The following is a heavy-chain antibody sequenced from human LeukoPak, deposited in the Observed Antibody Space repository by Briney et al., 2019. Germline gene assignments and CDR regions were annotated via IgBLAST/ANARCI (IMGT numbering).Heavy chain of an antibody. CDR3: ARAYGTYNWFDP. J-gene: IGHJ5*02. CDR1: GFTFSRHA. V-gene: IGHV3-48*03. Sequence: PGGSLRLSCAASGFTFSRHAMHWVRQAPGKGLEWVSYISSSGSTIYYADSVKGRFTISRDNAKNSLYLQMNSLRAEDTAVYYCARAYGTYNWFDPWGQGTLVTVSS. CDR2: ISSSGSTI. D-gene: IGHD1-1*01.